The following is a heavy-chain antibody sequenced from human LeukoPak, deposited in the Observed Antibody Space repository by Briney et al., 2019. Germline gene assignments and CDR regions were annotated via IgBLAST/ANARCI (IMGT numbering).Heavy chain of an antibody. D-gene: IGHD1-26*01. V-gene: IGHV3-13*01. J-gene: IGHJ4*02. CDR3: ARQNTPHGNFDY. CDR1: GFTFSNYD. Sequence: PGGSLRLSCAASGFTFSNYDMHWVRQATGKGLEWVSAIGVAANTFYPGSVKGRFTISRENAKNSLYLLMSSLRAEDTAMYYCARQNTPHGNFDYWGQGTLVTVSS. CDR2: IGVAANT.